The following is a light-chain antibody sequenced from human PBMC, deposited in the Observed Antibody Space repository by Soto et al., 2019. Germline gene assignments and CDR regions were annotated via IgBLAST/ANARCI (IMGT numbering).Light chain of an antibody. CDR1: QSVRGN. V-gene: IGKV3-15*01. CDR2: GVS. CDR3: QQYNNWPPT. J-gene: IGKJ1*01. Sequence: EIVMTHSPATLSVSPGERATLXCMASQSVRGNLAWYQQKPGQAPRLLIYGVSTKASGIPARFSGSGSGTEFTLTISSLQSEDVAVYCCQQYNNWPPTFGQGTKVDIK.